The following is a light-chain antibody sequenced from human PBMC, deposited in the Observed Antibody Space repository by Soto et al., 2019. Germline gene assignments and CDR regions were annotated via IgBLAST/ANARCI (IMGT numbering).Light chain of an antibody. V-gene: IGLV1-51*02. Sequence: QSVLPQPPSVSAAPGQKVTISCSGSSSNIGKNFLSWYQQVPGTAPKLLIYEDNKRRSGIPDRFSGSKSGTSASLGITGLQTGDEADYYCGTWDSSLSVDVVGTGTKLTVL. CDR1: SSNIGKNF. CDR2: EDN. J-gene: IGLJ1*01. CDR3: GTWDSSLSVDV.